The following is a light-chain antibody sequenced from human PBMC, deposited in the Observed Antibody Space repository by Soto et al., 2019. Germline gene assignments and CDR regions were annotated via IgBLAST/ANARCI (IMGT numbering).Light chain of an antibody. V-gene: IGKV1-5*03. CDR2: KTS. Sequence: VQMSQSPTTLSASVGDRVTITCRASQNINGWLAWYQQKPGKAPKLLIHKTSNLESGVPLRFSGSGSGTEFTLTISSLQPDDFATYYCQQYKDYWTFGQGTKVDIK. J-gene: IGKJ1*01. CDR3: QQYKDYWT. CDR1: QNINGW.